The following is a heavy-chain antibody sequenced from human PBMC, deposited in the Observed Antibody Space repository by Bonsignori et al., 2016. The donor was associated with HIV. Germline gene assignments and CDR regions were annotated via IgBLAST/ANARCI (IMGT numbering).Heavy chain of an antibody. J-gene: IGHJ4*02. CDR2: INWGDGST. CDR3: AKDNDYGSGSSIDY. D-gene: IGHD3-10*01. Sequence: EVQLVESGGVVVQPGGSLRLSCAASGFTFDDYTMHWVRQAPGKGLEWVSLINWGDGSTYYADSVKGRFTISRDNSKNSLYLQMDSLRTEDTALYYCAKDNDYGSGSSIDYWCQGTLVT. CDR1: GFTFDDYT. V-gene: IGHV3-43*01.